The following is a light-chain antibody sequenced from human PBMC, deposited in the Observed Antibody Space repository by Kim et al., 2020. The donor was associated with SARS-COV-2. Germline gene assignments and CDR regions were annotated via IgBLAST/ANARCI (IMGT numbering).Light chain of an antibody. J-gene: IGLJ7*01. CDR1: SLRRYY. Sequence: SSELTQDPAVSVALGQTVRITCQGDSLRRYYASWYQQKPGQAPVLVIYGKNNRPSGIPDRFSGSSSGTTASLTITGAQAEDEADYYCNSRDSSGNHAVFG. CDR3: NSRDSSGNHAV. V-gene: IGLV3-19*01. CDR2: GKN.